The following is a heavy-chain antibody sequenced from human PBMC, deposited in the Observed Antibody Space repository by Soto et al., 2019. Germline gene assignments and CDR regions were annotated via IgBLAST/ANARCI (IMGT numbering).Heavy chain of an antibody. Sequence: GGSLRLSCAASGFTFSSYSMNWVRQAPGKGLEWVSYISSSSSTIYYADSVKGRFTISRDNAKNSLYLQMNSLRAEDTAVYYCARDPGGYCSSTSCSNWGQGTLVTVSS. D-gene: IGHD2-2*01. CDR2: ISSSSSTI. CDR3: ARDPGGYCSSTSCSN. J-gene: IGHJ4*02. CDR1: GFTFSSYS. V-gene: IGHV3-48*01.